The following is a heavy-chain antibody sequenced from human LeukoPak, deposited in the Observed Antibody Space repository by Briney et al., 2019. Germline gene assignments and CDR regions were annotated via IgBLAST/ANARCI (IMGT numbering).Heavy chain of an antibody. D-gene: IGHD6-19*01. Sequence: SETLSLTCTVSGGSISSYYWSWIRQPPGKGLEWIGYIYYSGSTNYNPSLKSRVTISVDTSKNQFSLKLSSVTAADTAVYYCARDGSSGWRPCFDYWGQGTLVTVSS. V-gene: IGHV4-59*01. CDR2: IYYSGST. CDR1: GGSISSYY. J-gene: IGHJ4*02. CDR3: ARDGSSGWRPCFDY.